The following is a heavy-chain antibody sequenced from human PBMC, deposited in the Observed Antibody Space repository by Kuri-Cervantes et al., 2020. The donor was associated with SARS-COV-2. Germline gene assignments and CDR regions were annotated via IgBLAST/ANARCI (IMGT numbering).Heavy chain of an antibody. V-gene: IGHV1-2*04. CDR2: INPNSGGT. CDR3: ARGMVRGLIQSYYYGMDV. J-gene: IGHJ6*02. D-gene: IGHD3-10*01. CDR1: GYTFTDYY. Sequence: ASVKVSCKASGYTFTDYYMHWVRQAPGQGLEWMGWINPNSGGTNYAQKFQGWVTMTRDTSSTGYMELSRLRSDDTAAYYCARGMVRGLIQSYYYGMDVWGQGTTVTVSS.